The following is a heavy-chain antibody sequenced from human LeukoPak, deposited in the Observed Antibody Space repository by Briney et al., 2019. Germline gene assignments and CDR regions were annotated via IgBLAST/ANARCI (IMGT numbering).Heavy chain of an antibody. Sequence: SETLSLTCTVSGGSISSYYWSWIRQPPGKGLEWIGYIYYSGSTNYNPSLKSRVTISVDTSKNQFSLKLSSVTAADTAVYYCARHRVVMRKRIEYYFDHWGQGTLVTVSS. J-gene: IGHJ4*02. D-gene: IGHD2-8*01. CDR3: ARHRVVMRKRIEYYFDH. V-gene: IGHV4-59*08. CDR2: IYYSGST. CDR1: GGSISSYY.